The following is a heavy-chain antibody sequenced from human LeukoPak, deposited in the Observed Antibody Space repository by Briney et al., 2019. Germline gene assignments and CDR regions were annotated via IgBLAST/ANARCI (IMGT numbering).Heavy chain of an antibody. CDR3: AREDLGYCSSTSCGPLDY. V-gene: IGHV1-69*01. D-gene: IGHD2-2*01. J-gene: IGHJ4*02. CDR1: GGTFSSYA. Sequence: ASVKVSCKASGGTFSSYAISWVRQAPGQGLEWMGGTIPIFGTANYAQKFQGRVTITADESTSTAYMELSSLRSEDTAVYYCAREDLGYCSSTSCGPLDYWGQGTLVTVSS. CDR2: TIPIFGTA.